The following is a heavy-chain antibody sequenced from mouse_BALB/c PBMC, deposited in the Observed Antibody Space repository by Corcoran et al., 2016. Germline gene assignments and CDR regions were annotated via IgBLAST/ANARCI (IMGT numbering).Heavy chain of an antibody. CDR1: GYSCTGYY. J-gene: IGHJ2*01. CDR2: INPYNGAT. D-gene: IGHD2-4*01. V-gene: IGHV1-26*01. Sequence: VQLQQSGPELVKPGASVKISCKASGYSCTGYYIHWVKQSHVKSLEWIGRINPYNGATSYNQNFKDKASLTVDKSSSTAYMELHSLTSEDSAVYYCARDYDYHFDYWGQGTTLTVSS. CDR3: ARDYDYHFDY.